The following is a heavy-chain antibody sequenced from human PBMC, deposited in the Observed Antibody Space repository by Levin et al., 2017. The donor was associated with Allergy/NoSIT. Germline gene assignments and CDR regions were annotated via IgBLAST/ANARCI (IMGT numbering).Heavy chain of an antibody. CDR3: AHSDPRGQQLVRSWFDP. V-gene: IGHV2-5*02. D-gene: IGHD6-13*01. J-gene: IGHJ5*02. Sequence: ASGPTLVKPTQTLTLTCTFSGFSLSTSGVGVGWIRQPPGKALEWLALIYWDDDKRYSPSLKSRLTITKDTSKNQVVLTMTNMDPVDTATYYCAHSDPRGQQLVRSWFDPWGQGTLVTVSS. CDR2: IYWDDDK. CDR1: GFSLSTSGVG.